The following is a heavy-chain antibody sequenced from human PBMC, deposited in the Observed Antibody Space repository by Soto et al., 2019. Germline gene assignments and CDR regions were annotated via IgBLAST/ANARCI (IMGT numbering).Heavy chain of an antibody. V-gene: IGHV1-18*01. CDR2: ISAYNGNT. CDR3: ARDLEESFGVVTLQWDDAFDI. CDR1: GYTFTSYG. D-gene: IGHD3-3*01. J-gene: IGHJ3*02. Sequence: GASVKVSCKASGYTFTSYGISWVRQAPGQGLERMGWISAYNGNTNYAQKLQGRVTMTTDTSTSTAYMELRSLRSDDTAVYYCARDLEESFGVVTLQWDDAFDIWGQGTMVTVSS.